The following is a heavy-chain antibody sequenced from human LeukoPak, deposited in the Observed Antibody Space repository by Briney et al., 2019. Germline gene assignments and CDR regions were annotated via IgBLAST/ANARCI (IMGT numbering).Heavy chain of an antibody. V-gene: IGHV1-69*06. CDR3: ARGGGSSGYDYYYMDV. J-gene: IGHJ6*03. CDR1: GGTFSSYA. Sequence: SVKVSCKASGGTFSSYAISWVRQAPGQGLEWMGGIIPIFGTANYAQKFQGRVTITADKSTSTAYMELSSLRSEDTAVYYCARGGGSSGYDYYYMDVWGKGTTVTVSS. D-gene: IGHD6-6*01. CDR2: IIPIFGTA.